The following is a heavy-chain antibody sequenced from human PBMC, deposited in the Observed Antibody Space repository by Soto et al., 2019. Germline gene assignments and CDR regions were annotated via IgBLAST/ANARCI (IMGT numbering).Heavy chain of an antibody. CDR2: IRSKANSYAT. J-gene: IGHJ6*02. CDR3: TSGVSLNYYYGMDA. Sequence: LRLSCAASGFTFSGFAMHWVRQASGRGLEWVGRIRSKANSYATVYAASVKGRFTISRDDSKNTAYLQMNSLKTEDTAVYYCTSGVSLNYYYGMDAWGQGTTVTVSS. V-gene: IGHV3-73*01. CDR1: GFTFSGFA. D-gene: IGHD2-8*01.